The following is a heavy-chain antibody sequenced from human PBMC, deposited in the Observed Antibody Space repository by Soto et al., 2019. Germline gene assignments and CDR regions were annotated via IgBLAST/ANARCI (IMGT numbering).Heavy chain of an antibody. D-gene: IGHD6-13*01. J-gene: IGHJ4*02. CDR3: ARVGRYEDSSWYGVAYVYWTDFFDY. V-gene: IGHV1-18*01. CDR2: ISAYNGNT. CDR1: GYTFTSYG. Sequence: ASVKVSCKASGYTFTSYGISWVRQAPGQGLEWMGWISAYNGNTNYAQKLQGRVTMTTDTSTSTAYMELRSLRSDDTAVYYCARVGRYEDSSWYGVAYVYWTDFFDYWGQGTLVTVSS.